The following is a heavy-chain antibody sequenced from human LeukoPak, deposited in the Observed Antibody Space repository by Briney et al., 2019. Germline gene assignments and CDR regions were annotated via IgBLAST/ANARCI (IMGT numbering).Heavy chain of an antibody. V-gene: IGHV1-69*04. CDR2: IIPILGIA. J-gene: IGHJ5*02. CDR1: GGTFSSYS. Sequence: SVKVSCKASGGTFSSYSISWVLQAPGQGLEWMGRIIPILGIADYAQKFQGRVTITADKSTSTAYMELSSLRSEDTAVYYCARDLRGYSGSYYWFDPWGQGTLVTVSS. D-gene: IGHD1-26*01. CDR3: ARDLRGYSGSYYWFDP.